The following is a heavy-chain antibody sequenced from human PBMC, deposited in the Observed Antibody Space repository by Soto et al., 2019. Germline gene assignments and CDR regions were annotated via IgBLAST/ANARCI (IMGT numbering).Heavy chain of an antibody. CDR3: AKETCFFSYYKVYYYGMDV. J-gene: IGHJ6*04. Sequence: SGGSLRLSSAASGFTFDDYGMSWVRQPPGKGQEWVSGINWNGGSTGYADSVKGRFTISRDNAKNSLYLQMNRLRAEDTSVYYCAKETCFFSYYKVYYYGMDVWGKGTTVTVSS. D-gene: IGHD3-10*01. V-gene: IGHV3-20*03. CDR2: INWNGGST. CDR1: GFTFDDYG.